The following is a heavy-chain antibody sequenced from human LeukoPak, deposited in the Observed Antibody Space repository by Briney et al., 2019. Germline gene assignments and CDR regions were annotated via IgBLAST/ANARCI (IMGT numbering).Heavy chain of an antibody. V-gene: IGHV1-69*13. CDR1: GGTFSKYT. CDR3: ATDCSSTSCYNVDAFDI. CDR2: ITPLFGTA. Sequence: ASVKVSCKASGGTFSKYTISWVRQRPGQGLEWMGGITPLFGTANYAQKFQGRVTITADESASTAYMELSSLRSEDTAVYYCATDCSSTSCYNVDAFDIWGQGTMVTVSS. J-gene: IGHJ3*02. D-gene: IGHD2-2*02.